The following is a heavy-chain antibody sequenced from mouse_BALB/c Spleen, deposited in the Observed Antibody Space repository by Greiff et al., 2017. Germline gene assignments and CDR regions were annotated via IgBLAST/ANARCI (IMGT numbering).Heavy chain of an antibody. CDR2: ISSGGST. Sequence: VQLKESGGDLVKPGGSLKLSCAASGFTFSSYAMSWVRQTPEKRLEWVASISSGGSTYYPDSVKGRFTISRDNARNILYLQMSSLRSEDTAMYYCARGDDRRGYYFDYWGQGTTLTVSS. J-gene: IGHJ2*01. CDR3: ARGDDRRGYYFDY. CDR1: GFTFSSYA. V-gene: IGHV5-6-5*01. D-gene: IGHD2-12*01.